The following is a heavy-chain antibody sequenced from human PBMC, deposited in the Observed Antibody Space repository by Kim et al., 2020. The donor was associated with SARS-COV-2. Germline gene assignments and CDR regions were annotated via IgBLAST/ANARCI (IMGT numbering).Heavy chain of an antibody. J-gene: IGHJ5*02. CDR2: INTNTGNP. CDR3: ARGGMLSSSWYFLGSANWFDP. D-gene: IGHD6-13*01. Sequence: ASVKVSCKASGYTFTSYAMNWVRQAPGQGLEWMGWINTNTGNPTYAQGFTGRFVFSLDTSVSTAYLQISSLKAEDTAVYYCARGGMLSSSWYFLGSANWFDPGGQGTLVTVSS. V-gene: IGHV7-4-1*02. CDR1: GYTFTSYA.